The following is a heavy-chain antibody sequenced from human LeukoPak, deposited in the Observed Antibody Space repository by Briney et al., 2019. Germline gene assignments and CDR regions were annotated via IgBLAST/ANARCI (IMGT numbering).Heavy chain of an antibody. CDR3: ARIPFYCSSTSCYYFDY. CDR2: ISSSGSTI. CDR1: GFTFSDYY. V-gene: IGHV3-11*01. Sequence: GGSLRLSCAASGFTFSDYYMSWIRQAPGKGLEWVSYISSSGSTIYYADSVKGRFTISRDNAKNSLYLQMNSLRAEDTAVYYCARIPFYCSSTSCYYFDYWGQGTLVTVPS. J-gene: IGHJ4*02. D-gene: IGHD2-2*01.